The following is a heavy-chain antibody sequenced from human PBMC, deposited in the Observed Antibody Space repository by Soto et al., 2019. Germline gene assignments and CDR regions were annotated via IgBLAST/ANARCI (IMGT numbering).Heavy chain of an antibody. CDR3: ARDISSSWRPEYFQH. V-gene: IGHV3-21*01. Sequence: EVQLVESGGGLVKPGGSLRLSCAASGFGFSRYSMNWVRQAPGKGLEWVSCISSSSAYIQYADSVKGRFTIFRDNAKNSLYLQMNSLRADDTAVYYCARDISSSWRPEYFQHWGQGALVTVSS. D-gene: IGHD6-13*01. CDR2: ISSSSAYI. CDR1: GFGFSRYS. J-gene: IGHJ1*01.